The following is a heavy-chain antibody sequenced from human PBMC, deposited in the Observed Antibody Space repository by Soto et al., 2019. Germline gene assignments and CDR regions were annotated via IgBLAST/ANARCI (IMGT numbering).Heavy chain of an antibody. CDR2: INAGNGNT. D-gene: IGHD3-22*01. Sequence: ASVKVSCKASGYTFTSYAMHWVRQAPGQRLEWMGWINAGNGNTKYSQKFQGRVTITRDTSASTAHMELSSLRSEDRAVYYCARDEGVTMTPFGYWGQGTLVTVSS. CDR3: ARDEGVTMTPFGY. J-gene: IGHJ4*02. CDR1: GYTFTSYA. V-gene: IGHV1-3*01.